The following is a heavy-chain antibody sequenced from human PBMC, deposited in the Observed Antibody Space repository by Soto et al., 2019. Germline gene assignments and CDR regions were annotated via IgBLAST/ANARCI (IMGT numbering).Heavy chain of an antibody. V-gene: IGHV3-53*01. Sequence: PGGSLRLSCAASGFTVSNSYMSWVRQTPGKGLEWVSIIYSGGSTYYADSVKGRFTISRDNSKNILYLQMNSLRAEDTAVYYRARDDSGPFHYWGQGTLVTVSS. CDR1: GFTVSNSY. J-gene: IGHJ4*02. D-gene: IGHD6-19*01. CDR2: IYSGGST. CDR3: ARDDSGPFHY.